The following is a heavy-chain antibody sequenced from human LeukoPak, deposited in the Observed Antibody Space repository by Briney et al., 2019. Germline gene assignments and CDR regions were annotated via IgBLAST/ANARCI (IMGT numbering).Heavy chain of an antibody. CDR3: AKLLDYYFDY. V-gene: IGHV1-69*05. Sequence: ASVKVSCKASGGTFSSYAISWVRQAPGQGLEWMGGIIPIFGTANYAQKFQGRVTITTDESTSTAYMELSSLRSEDTAVYYCAKLLDYYFDYWGQGTLVTVSS. J-gene: IGHJ4*02. CDR1: GGTFSSYA. D-gene: IGHD3-10*01. CDR2: IIPIFGTA.